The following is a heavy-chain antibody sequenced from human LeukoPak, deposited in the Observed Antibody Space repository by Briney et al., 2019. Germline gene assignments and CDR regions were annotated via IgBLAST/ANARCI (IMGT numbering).Heavy chain of an antibody. CDR2: NSHSGNT. CDR1: GYTFTSYD. Sequence: ASVKVSCKTSGYTFTSYDINWVRQATGQGLEWMGWNSHSGNTGYGQKFQGRVSKTRDTSISTAYMELSSLTSEDTAVFYCARGGPNSGGWTLDYWGQGTLVSVSS. D-gene: IGHD6-19*01. J-gene: IGHJ4*02. V-gene: IGHV1-8*01. CDR3: ARGGPNSGGWTLDY.